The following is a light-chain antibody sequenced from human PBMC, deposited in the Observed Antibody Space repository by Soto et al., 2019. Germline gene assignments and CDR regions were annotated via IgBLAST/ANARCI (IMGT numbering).Light chain of an antibody. J-gene: IGLJ2*01. CDR3: SSYTSSSTRG. V-gene: IGLV2-14*01. CDR1: SSDVGGYNY. Sequence: QSALTQPASVSGSPGQSITISCTGTSSDVGGYNYVSWYQQHPGKAPKPMIYDVSNRPSGVSNRFSGSKSGNTASLTISGLQAEDEADYYCSSYTSSSTRGFGGGTKVTVL. CDR2: DVS.